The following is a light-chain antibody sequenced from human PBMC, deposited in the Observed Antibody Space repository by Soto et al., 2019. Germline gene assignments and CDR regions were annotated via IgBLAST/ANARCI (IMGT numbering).Light chain of an antibody. CDR3: HQFGYSPRT. J-gene: IGKJ1*01. V-gene: IGKV3-20*01. Sequence: DIVLTQSPGTLSLSPVERATLSCMASQTVNSDYLAWFQQRPGQAPRLLIFATSRRATDIPDRFSGSGSGTDFTLAIRRLEPEDFAVYYCHQFGYSPRTFGQGTKVDIK. CDR1: QTVNSDY. CDR2: ATS.